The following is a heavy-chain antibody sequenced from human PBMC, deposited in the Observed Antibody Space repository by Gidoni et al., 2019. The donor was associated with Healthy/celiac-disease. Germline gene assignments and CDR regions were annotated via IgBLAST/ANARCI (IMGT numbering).Heavy chain of an antibody. D-gene: IGHD3-10*01. Sequence: EVQLVESGGGLVQPGGSLKLSCAASGFTFSGSAMHWVRQASGKGLEWVGRIRSKANSYATAYAASVKGRFTISRDDSKNTAYLQMNSLKTEDTAVYYCTRRDRYGSGDFDLWGRGTLVTVSS. V-gene: IGHV3-73*02. CDR2: IRSKANSYAT. J-gene: IGHJ2*01. CDR1: GFTFSGSA. CDR3: TRRDRYGSGDFDL.